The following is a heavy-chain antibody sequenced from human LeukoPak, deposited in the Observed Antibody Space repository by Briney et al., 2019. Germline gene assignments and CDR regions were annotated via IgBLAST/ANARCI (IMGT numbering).Heavy chain of an antibody. CDR1: GFTFSSYG. CDR3: AKTIWEWFSYYYGMDV. J-gene: IGHJ6*02. Sequence: GGSLRLSCAASGFTFSSYGMHWVRQAPGKGLEWVAVISHDGSNKYYADSVKGRFTISRDNSKNTLYLQMSGLRAEDTAVYYCAKTIWEWFSYYYGMDVWGQGTTVAVSS. D-gene: IGHD3-3*01. CDR2: ISHDGSNK. V-gene: IGHV3-30*18.